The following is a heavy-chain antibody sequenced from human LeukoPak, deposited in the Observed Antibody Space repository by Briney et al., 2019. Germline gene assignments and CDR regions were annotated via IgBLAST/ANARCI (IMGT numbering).Heavy chain of an antibody. CDR1: GGSMSGYY. Sequence: PSETLSLTCTVSGGSMSGYYWSWIRQPAGEGLEWIGRIYTSGSTNYNPSLQRRVPMSVDTSKDQFSLKLSSVTAADTAVYYCARDFGSGSPFDYWGQGTLVTVSS. CDR3: ARDFGSGSPFDY. J-gene: IGHJ4*02. V-gene: IGHV4-4*07. D-gene: IGHD3-10*01. CDR2: IYTSGST.